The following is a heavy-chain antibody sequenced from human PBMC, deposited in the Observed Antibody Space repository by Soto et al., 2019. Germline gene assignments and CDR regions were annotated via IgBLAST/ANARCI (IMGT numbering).Heavy chain of an antibody. CDR3: ARGRGSLPGGMDV. Sequence: SETLSLTCAVYGGSFTGYYWRWIRQPPEKGLEWIGEVDHSGSTNYNPSLKSRVTISADTSKNQFSLKLSSVTAADTAVYFCARGRGSLPGGMDVWGQGTTVTVSS. CDR2: VDHSGST. CDR1: GGSFTGYY. V-gene: IGHV4-34*01. J-gene: IGHJ6*02.